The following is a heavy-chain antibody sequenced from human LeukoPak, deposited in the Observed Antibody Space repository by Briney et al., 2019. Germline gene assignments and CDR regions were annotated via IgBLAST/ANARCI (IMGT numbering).Heavy chain of an antibody. CDR3: ARDVGGGSYVDWFDP. D-gene: IGHD1-26*01. Sequence: ASVKVSCKASGYTLTDHNMHWVRQAPGQGLEWMGWINPNSGGTNYAQKFQGRVTMTRDTSISTAYMELSRLRSDDTAVYYCARDVGGGSYVDWFDPWGQGTLVTVSS. CDR2: INPNSGGT. CDR1: GYTLTDHN. V-gene: IGHV1-2*02. J-gene: IGHJ5*02.